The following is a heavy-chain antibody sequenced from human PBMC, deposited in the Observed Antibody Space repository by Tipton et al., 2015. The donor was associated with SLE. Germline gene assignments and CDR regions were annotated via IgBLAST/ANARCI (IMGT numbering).Heavy chain of an antibody. CDR2: IYTRGST. V-gene: IGHV4-61*02. CDR3: ARRGALAAAGVYYYYGMDV. D-gene: IGHD6-13*01. J-gene: IGHJ6*02. CDR1: GFSISSGSQY. Sequence: TLSLTCAVSGFSISSGSQYWSWIRQSAGKGLEWIGRIYTRGSTNYNPSLMSRVAISLDTSKNQFSLKLSSVTAADTAVYYCARRGALAAAGVYYYYGMDVWGQGTTVTVSS.